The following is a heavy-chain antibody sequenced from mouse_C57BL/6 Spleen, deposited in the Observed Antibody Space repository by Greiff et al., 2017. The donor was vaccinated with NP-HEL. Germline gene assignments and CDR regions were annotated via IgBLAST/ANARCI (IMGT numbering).Heavy chain of an antibody. CDR2: IWGGGST. V-gene: IGHV2-2*01. CDR3: ARNMDGSSYWYFDV. D-gene: IGHD1-1*01. CDR1: GFSLTSYG. Sequence: VQLQQSGPGLVQPSQSLSITCTVSGFSLTSYGVHWVRQSPGKGLEWLGVIWGGGSTDYNAAFISRLSISKDNSKSQVFFKMNSLQADDTAIYYCARNMDGSSYWYFDVWGTGTTVTVSS. J-gene: IGHJ1*03.